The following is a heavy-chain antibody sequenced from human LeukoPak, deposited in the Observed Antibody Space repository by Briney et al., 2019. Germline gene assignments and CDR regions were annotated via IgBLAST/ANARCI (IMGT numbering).Heavy chain of an antibody. D-gene: IGHD3-10*01. Sequence: PSETLSLTCAVYGGSFSGYYWSWIRQPPGKGLEWIGEINHSGSTNYNPSLKSRVTISVDTSKNQFSLKLSSVTAADTAVYYCARSYGGGITMIWGQGTMVTVSS. V-gene: IGHV4-34*01. CDR2: INHSGST. J-gene: IGHJ3*02. CDR1: GGSFSGYY. CDR3: ARSYGGGITMI.